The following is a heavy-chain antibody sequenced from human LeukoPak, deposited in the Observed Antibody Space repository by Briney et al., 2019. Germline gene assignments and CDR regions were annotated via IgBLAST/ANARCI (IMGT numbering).Heavy chain of an antibody. CDR2: FNSNSGSA. V-gene: IGHV1-2*06. Sequence: GASVKVSCKASGYPFTAYYIHWVRQAPGQGLEWVGRFNSNSGSANYAKKFQGRVTMTRDTSISTAYMELNRLRSDDTAVYYCARGYCTSSICYLFDYWGQGTLVTVSS. CDR3: ARGYCTSSICYLFDY. CDR1: GYPFTAYY. J-gene: IGHJ4*02. D-gene: IGHD2-2*01.